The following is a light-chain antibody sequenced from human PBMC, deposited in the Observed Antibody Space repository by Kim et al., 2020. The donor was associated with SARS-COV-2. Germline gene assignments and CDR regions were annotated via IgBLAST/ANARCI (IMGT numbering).Light chain of an antibody. V-gene: IGKV2-30*01. J-gene: IGKJ5*01. Sequence: DVVMTQSPLSLPVTLGQPASLSCRSSQSLVYSDGNTYLNWFQQRPGQSPRRLIYKVSNRDSGVPDRFSGSGSGTDFTLKISRVEADDFRVYYCMLGTPWPPITFGQGTRLEIK. CDR2: KVS. CDR3: MLGTPWPPIT. CDR1: QSLVYSDGNTY.